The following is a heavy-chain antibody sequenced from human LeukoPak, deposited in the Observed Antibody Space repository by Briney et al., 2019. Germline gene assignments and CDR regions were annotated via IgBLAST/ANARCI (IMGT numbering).Heavy chain of an antibody. Sequence: ASVKVSCKASGYTFTGYYMHWVRQAPGQGLEWMGWINPNNGGTNYAQKFQGRVTMTRDTSISTAYMELSRLRSDDTAVYYCARAGGRSWFDPWGQGTLVTVSS. V-gene: IGHV1-2*02. CDR3: ARAGGRSWFDP. CDR2: INPNNGGT. CDR1: GYTFTGYY. J-gene: IGHJ5*02.